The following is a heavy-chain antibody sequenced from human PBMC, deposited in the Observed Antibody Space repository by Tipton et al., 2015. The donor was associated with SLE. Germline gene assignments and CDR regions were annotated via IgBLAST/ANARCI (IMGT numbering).Heavy chain of an antibody. V-gene: IGHV3-30*19. D-gene: IGHD6-25*01. CDR3: ARTHSSADAFDI. Sequence: SLRLSCAASGFTFSSYGMHWVRQAPGKGLEWVAVISYDGSNKYYADSVKGRFTISRDNSKNTLYLQMNSLRAEDTAVYYCARTHSSADAFDIWGQGTMVTVSS. CDR2: ISYDGSNK. J-gene: IGHJ3*02. CDR1: GFTFSSYG.